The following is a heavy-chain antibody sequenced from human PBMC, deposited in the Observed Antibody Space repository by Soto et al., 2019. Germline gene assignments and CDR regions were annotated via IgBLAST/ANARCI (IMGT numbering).Heavy chain of an antibody. CDR2: INPHSGAT. Sequence: WALVKVSCKASGYIFSAYYIHWVRQAPGQGLEWLGWINPHSGATNYAQKFLGRVTMSADTSASTAYMDLGRLKSDDTAVYYRVRAHALGFSNWFDPWGRGTLVTVSS. D-gene: IGHD3-10*01. CDR1: GYIFSAYY. CDR3: VRAHALGFSNWFDP. J-gene: IGHJ5*02. V-gene: IGHV1-2*02.